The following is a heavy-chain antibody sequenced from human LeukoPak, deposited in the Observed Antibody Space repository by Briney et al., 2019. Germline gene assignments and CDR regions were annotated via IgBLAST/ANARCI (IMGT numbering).Heavy chain of an antibody. CDR1: GGSISSYY. V-gene: IGHV4-59*01. Sequence: SGTLSLTCTVSGGSISSYYWSWIRQPPGKGLEWIGYIYYSGSTNYNPSLKSRVTISVDTSKNQFSLKLSSVTAADTAVYYCARGFHYYGSGSPFDYWGQGTLVTVSS. CDR2: IYYSGST. CDR3: ARGFHYYGSGSPFDY. D-gene: IGHD3-10*01. J-gene: IGHJ4*02.